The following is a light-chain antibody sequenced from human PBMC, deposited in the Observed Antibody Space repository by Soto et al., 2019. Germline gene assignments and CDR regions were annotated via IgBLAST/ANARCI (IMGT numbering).Light chain of an antibody. CDR3: MQALQTPPT. V-gene: IGKV2-30*02. CDR1: QSLVHSDGIAY. Sequence: DVVMTQSPLSLPVTLGQPASISCRSNQSLVHSDGIAYFSWFQQRPGRSPRRLIYKVSNRASGVPDRFSGSGSGTDFTLKISRVEAEDVGVYYCMQALQTPPTFGQGTKVDI. J-gene: IGKJ1*01. CDR2: KVS.